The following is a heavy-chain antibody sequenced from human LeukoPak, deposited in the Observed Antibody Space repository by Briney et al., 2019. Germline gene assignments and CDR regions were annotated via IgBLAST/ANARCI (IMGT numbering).Heavy chain of an antibody. CDR1: GGSFSGYY. V-gene: IGHV4-34*01. CDR3: ARERYYVSGGRGPFDP. J-gene: IGHJ5*02. Sequence: SETLSLTCAVYGGSFSGYYWSWIRQPPGKGLEWIGEINHSGSTNYNPFLKSRVTISVDTSKNQFSLKLSSVTAADTAVYYCARERYYVSGGRGPFDPWGQGTLVTVSS. D-gene: IGHD3-10*01. CDR2: INHSGST.